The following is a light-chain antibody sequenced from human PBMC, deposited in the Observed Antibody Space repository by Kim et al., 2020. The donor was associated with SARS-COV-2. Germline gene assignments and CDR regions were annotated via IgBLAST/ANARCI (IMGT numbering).Light chain of an antibody. Sequence: PGGTVTLTCWSSTGAVTSGLFPYWFQQKPGQAPRTLIYDTPNKHSWTPARFSGSLLGGKAALTLSGAQPEDEAEYYCSLSYTTAAVFGGGTQLTVL. CDR1: TGAVTSGLF. CDR2: DTP. J-gene: IGLJ2*01. V-gene: IGLV7-46*01. CDR3: SLSYTTAAV.